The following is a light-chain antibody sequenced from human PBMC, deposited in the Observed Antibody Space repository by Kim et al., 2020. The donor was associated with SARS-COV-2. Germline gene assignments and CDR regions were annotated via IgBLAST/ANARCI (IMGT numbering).Light chain of an antibody. V-gene: IGLV1-40*01. CDR1: SSNIGAGYD. Sequence: QSVLTQPPSVSGAPGQRVTISCTGSSSNIGAGYDVHWYQQLPGTAPKLLIYGNINRPSGVPDRFSGSKSGTSASLAITGLQAEDEADYYCQYYDSSLSGSVVFGGGTKVTVL. CDR3: QYYDSSLSGSVV. CDR2: GNI. J-gene: IGLJ2*01.